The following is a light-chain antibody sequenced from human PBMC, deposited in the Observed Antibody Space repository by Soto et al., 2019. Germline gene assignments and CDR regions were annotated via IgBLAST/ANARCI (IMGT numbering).Light chain of an antibody. CDR1: QSVSSN. Sequence: EIVMTQSPATLSVSPGERATLSCRASQSVSSNLAWYQQKPGQAPRLLIYGASTRATGIPARFSGSGSGTECTTTIHSIKSADFAVYHCHKFSNWAHTFGQWTKV. J-gene: IGKJ1*01. CDR3: HKFSNWAHT. CDR2: GAS. V-gene: IGKV3-15*01.